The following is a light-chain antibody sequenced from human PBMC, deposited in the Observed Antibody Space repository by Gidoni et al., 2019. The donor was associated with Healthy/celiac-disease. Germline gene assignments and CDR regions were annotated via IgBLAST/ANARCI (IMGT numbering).Light chain of an antibody. J-gene: IGLJ2*01. Sequence: QSVLTQPPSASGTPGQSVTISCSGSSSNIGSNYVYWYQQLPGTAPKLLIYRNNHRPSGVPDRFSGSKSGTSASLAISGLRSEDEADYYCAAWDDSLSGVVFGGGTKLTVL. CDR1: SSNIGSNY. CDR2: RNN. V-gene: IGLV1-47*01. CDR3: AAWDDSLSGVV.